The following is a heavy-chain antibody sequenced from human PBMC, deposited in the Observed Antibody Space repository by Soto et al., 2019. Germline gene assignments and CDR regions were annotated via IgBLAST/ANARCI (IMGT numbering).Heavy chain of an antibody. D-gene: IGHD3-3*01. CDR1: GFSLSNARMG. V-gene: IGHV2-26*01. J-gene: IGHJ2*01. CDR3: ARTFRITIFGVVNERYFDL. CDR2: IFSNDEK. Sequence: QVTLKESGPVLVKPTETLTLTCTVSGFSLSNARMGVSWIRQPPGKALEWLAHIFSNDEKSYSTSLKSRLTTSKDTXXSXVXXTMTNMDPVDTATYYCARTFRITIFGVVNERYFDLWGRGTLVTVSS.